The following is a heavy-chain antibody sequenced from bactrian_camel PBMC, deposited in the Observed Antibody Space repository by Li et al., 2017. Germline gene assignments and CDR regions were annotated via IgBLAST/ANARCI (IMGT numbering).Heavy chain of an antibody. D-gene: IGHD6*01. CDR3: GKRGDNGETDY. CDR2: INSGST. J-gene: IGHJ4*01. CDR1: GFTFSSYA. V-gene: IGHV3S31*01. Sequence: VQLVESGGGSVQTGGSLRLSCAASGFTFSSYAMSWVRQAPGKGLESVSGINSGSTYYADSVKGRFTISRDNAKNTLYLQLNSLKTEDTAMYYCGKRGDNGETDYWGQGTQVTVS.